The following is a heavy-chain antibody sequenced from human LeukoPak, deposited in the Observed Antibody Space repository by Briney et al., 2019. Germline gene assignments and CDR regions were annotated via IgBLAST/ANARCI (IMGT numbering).Heavy chain of an antibody. CDR3: ARSMNGAYDSSAAP. Sequence: ASVKVSCKASGYTFTSYDINWVRQATGQGLEWMGWMNPNSGNTGYAQKFQGRVTITRNTSISTAYMELSSLRSDDTAVYYCARSMNGAYDSSAAPWGQGTLVTVSS. CDR1: GYTFTSYD. D-gene: IGHD3-22*01. CDR2: MNPNSGNT. J-gene: IGHJ5*02. V-gene: IGHV1-8*03.